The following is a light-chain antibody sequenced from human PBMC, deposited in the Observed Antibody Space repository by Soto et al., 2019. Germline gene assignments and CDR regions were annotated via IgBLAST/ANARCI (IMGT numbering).Light chain of an antibody. Sequence: DIQMTQSPSTLSESVGDRVTITCRASQSISSWLAWYQQKPGKAPKLLIYDASSLESGVPSRFSGSGSGTEFTLTISSLHPDNFAAYYCQQYNSYSTFGPETKVDIK. CDR1: QSISSW. CDR2: DAS. J-gene: IGKJ3*01. CDR3: QQYNSYST. V-gene: IGKV1-5*01.